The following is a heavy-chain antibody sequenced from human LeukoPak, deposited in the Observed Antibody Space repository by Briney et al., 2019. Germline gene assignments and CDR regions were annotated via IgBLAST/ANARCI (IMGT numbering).Heavy chain of an antibody. D-gene: IGHD3-22*01. V-gene: IGHV4-34*01. Sequence: SESLSLTCAVYGGSFSGYYWSWIRQPPGKGLEWIGEINHSGRTNYNPSLKSRVTISVDTSKNQFSLKLSSVTAADTAVYYCARSWLSTPYDAFDIWGQGTMVTVS. CDR3: ARSWLSTPYDAFDI. J-gene: IGHJ3*02. CDR2: INHSGRT. CDR1: GGSFSGYY.